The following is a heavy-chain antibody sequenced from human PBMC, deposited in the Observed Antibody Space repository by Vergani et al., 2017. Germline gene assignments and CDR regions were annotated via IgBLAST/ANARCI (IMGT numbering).Heavy chain of an antibody. J-gene: IGHJ5*02. Sequence: QVRLQESGPGLVKPSETLSLTCSVSGGSMSGYYWSWIRQPPGKELEWIGEIYHTGTTRYNPSLKSRVVISVDKSKNEFSLKMTSVTAADTAVYYCARGGVLGINWFDPWGQGTLVTVSS. CDR3: ARGGVLGINWFDP. D-gene: IGHD7-27*01. CDR1: GGSMSGYY. CDR2: IYHTGTT. V-gene: IGHV4-59*12.